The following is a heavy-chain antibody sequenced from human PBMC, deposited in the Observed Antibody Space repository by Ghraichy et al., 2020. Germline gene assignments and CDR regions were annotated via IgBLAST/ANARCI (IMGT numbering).Heavy chain of an antibody. D-gene: IGHD3-10*01. CDR2: ILHDGSEK. CDR1: GFTLSGYA. CDR3: AREGTGIMDAFDI. J-gene: IGHJ3*02. V-gene: IGHV3-30*04. Sequence: GGSLRLSCAASGFTLSGYALHWVRQAPGKGLEWVAGILHDGSEKFYADSVKGRFTISGDNSRNTLYLQMNSLRADDTAVYYCAREGTGIMDAFDIWGLGTMVTVSS.